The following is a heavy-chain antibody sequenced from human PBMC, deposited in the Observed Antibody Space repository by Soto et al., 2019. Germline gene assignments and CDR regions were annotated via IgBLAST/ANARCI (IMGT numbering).Heavy chain of an antibody. Sequence: EVQLVESGGDLVQPGGSLRLSCAASGFSFGSSWMTWVRQAPGKGLEWVANIKKDGSKSNYLDSVRGRFTVSRDNAKNALYLEMNSLRAEDTALYYCASDVSPGSSSLYLDAFDIWGQGTMVTVSS. V-gene: IGHV3-7*05. D-gene: IGHD6-13*01. CDR1: GFSFGSSW. CDR3: ASDVSPGSSSLYLDAFDI. CDR2: IKKDGSKS. J-gene: IGHJ3*02.